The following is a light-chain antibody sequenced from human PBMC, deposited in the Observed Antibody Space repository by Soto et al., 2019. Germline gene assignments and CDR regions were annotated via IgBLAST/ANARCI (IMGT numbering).Light chain of an antibody. CDR1: QSISSY. J-gene: IGKJ4*01. Sequence: DIQMTQSPSSLSASVGDRATITCRASQSISSYLNWYQQKPGKAPKLLIYAASSLQSGVPSRFSGSGSGTDFTLTISSLQPEDFATYYCQQSYSTPVFGGGTKVDIK. CDR2: AAS. CDR3: QQSYSTPV. V-gene: IGKV1-39*01.